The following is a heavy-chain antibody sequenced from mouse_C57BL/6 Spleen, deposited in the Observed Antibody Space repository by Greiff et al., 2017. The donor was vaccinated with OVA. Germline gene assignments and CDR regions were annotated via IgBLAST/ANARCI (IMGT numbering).Heavy chain of an antibody. CDR3: ARDSSGYVGDYFDY. D-gene: IGHD3-2*02. CDR2: IDPSDSET. V-gene: IGHV1-52*01. Sequence: QVQLQQPGAELVRPGSSVKLSCKASGYTFTSYWMHWVKQRPIQGLEWIGNIDPSDSETHYNQKFKDKATLTVDKSSSTAYMQLSSLTSEDSAVYYGARDSSGYVGDYFDYWGQGTTLTVSS. J-gene: IGHJ2*01. CDR1: GYTFTSYW.